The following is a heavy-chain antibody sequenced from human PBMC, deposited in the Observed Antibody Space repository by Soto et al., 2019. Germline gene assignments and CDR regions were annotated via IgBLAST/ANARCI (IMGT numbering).Heavy chain of an antibody. J-gene: IGHJ4*02. D-gene: IGHD3-10*01. CDR2: ISCSGGVT. V-gene: IGHV3-23*01. CDR3: AKNRQFRSYYESAGHYDN. Sequence: EVELLESGGGLVQPGGSLRLSCVASGFTFKNYDMRWIRQAPGKGLEWVSGISCSGGVTYYADSVKGRFTISRDNSKNTIYLQMNSLRAEDTAIYYCAKNRQFRSYYESAGHYDNWGQGTLVTVSS. CDR1: GFTFKNYD.